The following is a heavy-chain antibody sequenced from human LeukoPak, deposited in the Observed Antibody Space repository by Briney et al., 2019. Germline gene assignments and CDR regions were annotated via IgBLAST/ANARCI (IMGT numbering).Heavy chain of an antibody. CDR3: ASSAGVLMVYAIRFDY. D-gene: IGHD2-8*01. CDR1: GFSFSSYW. CDR2: IKQDGSEK. Sequence: PGGSLRLSCAASGFSFSSYWMSWVRQAPGKGLEWVANIKQDGSEKYYVDSVKGRFTISRDNAKNSLYLQMNSLRAEDTAVYYCASSAGVLMVYAIRFDYWGQGTLVTVSS. V-gene: IGHV3-7*01. J-gene: IGHJ4*02.